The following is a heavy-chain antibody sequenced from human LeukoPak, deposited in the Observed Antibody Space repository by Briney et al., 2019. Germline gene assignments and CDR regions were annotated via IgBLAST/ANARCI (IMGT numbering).Heavy chain of an antibody. CDR2: ISSSSSYT. V-gene: IGHV3-11*05. CDR1: GFTFTNAW. Sequence: GGSLRLSCSASGFTFTNAWMSWIRQAPGKGLEWVSYISSSSSYTNYADSVKGRFTISRDNAKNSLYLQMNSLRAEDTAVYYCAREGRGWYYFDYWGQGTLVTVSS. D-gene: IGHD6-19*01. J-gene: IGHJ4*02. CDR3: AREGRGWYYFDY.